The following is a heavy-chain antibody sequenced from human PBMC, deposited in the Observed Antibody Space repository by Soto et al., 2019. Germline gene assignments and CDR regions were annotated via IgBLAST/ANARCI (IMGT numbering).Heavy chain of an antibody. CDR1: GGSISSSSYY. Sequence: SETLSLTCTVSGGSISSSSYYWGWFRRPQGKGLDWIGYITYRARTNYNPSLQSRVTMSVDTSKNLFSLRLSSVTAADTAVYFCARDYRPTYYYDSGGYYPPTYFDSWGQGALVTVSS. J-gene: IGHJ4*02. D-gene: IGHD3-22*01. CDR2: ITYRART. V-gene: IGHV4-30-4*08. CDR3: ARDYRPTYYYDSGGYYPPTYFDS.